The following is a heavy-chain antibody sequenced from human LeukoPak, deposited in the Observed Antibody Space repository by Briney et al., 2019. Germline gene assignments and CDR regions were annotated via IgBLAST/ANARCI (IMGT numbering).Heavy chain of an antibody. V-gene: IGHV1-69*04. CDR1: GGSFSNYA. CDR2: ITPIVDIA. Sequence: SVKGSCKASGGSFSNYAFSWVRQAPGQGLEWMGRITPIVDIATYIQKFQGRVTITANKFTSTAYMELSSLTSEDTAVYYCASGLGFCSGSDCTNLVKDYYYGMNVWGQGTTVTVSS. J-gene: IGHJ6*02. D-gene: IGHD2-15*01. CDR3: ASGLGFCSGSDCTNLVKDYYYGMNV.